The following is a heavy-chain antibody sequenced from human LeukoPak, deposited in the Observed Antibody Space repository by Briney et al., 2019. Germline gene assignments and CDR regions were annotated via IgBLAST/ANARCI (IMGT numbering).Heavy chain of an antibody. D-gene: IGHD3-3*01. Sequence: ASVKVSCKASGYTFTSYDINWVRQATGQGLEWMGWMSPNSGNTGYAQKFQGRVTMTRNTSISTAYMELSSLRSEDTAVYSCARGGEVRYYDLWSGYYSAFDIWGQGTMVTVSS. CDR2: MSPNSGNT. CDR1: GYTFTSYD. J-gene: IGHJ3*02. CDR3: ARGGEVRYYDLWSGYYSAFDI. V-gene: IGHV1-8*01.